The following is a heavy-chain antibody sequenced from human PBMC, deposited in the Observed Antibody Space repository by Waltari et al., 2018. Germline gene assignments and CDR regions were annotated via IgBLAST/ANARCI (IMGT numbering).Heavy chain of an antibody. V-gene: IGHV4-59*01. CDR3: ARGRDCSGTSCPFYYYYMDV. Sequence: QVQLQESGPGLVKPSETLSLTCTVSGGSISSYYWSWIRQPPGKGLEWIGYIYYSGSTNYNPSLKSRVTISVDTSKNQFSLKLSSVTAADTAVYYCARGRDCSGTSCPFYYYYMDVWGKGTTVTVSS. J-gene: IGHJ6*03. CDR2: IYYSGST. D-gene: IGHD2-2*01. CDR1: GGSISSYY.